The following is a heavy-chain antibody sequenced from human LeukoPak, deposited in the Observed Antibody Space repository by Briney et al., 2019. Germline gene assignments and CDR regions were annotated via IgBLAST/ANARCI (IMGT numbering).Heavy chain of an antibody. J-gene: IGHJ4*02. D-gene: IGHD3-3*01. CDR3: AKDFWSGDYAGY. V-gene: IGHV3-30*02. CDR2: CRKDANSE. CDR1: GFIFSNYG. Sequence: GGSLRLSCAASGFIFSNYGMHWVRQAPGKGLEWVAYCRKDANSENYADSVKGRFTISRDNSKNTLYLQMNSLRPEDTAVYYCAKDFWSGDYAGYWGRGALVTVSS.